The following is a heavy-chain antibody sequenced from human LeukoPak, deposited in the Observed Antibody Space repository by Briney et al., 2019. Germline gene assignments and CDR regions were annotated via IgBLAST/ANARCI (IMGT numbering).Heavy chain of an antibody. J-gene: IGHJ4*02. Sequence: ASVTVSCKASGYTFTSYAMNWVQQAPGQGLEWMGWINTNTGNPTYAQGFTGRFVFSLDTSVSTAYLQISSLKAEDTAVYYCARETTVTPFDYWGQGTLVTVSS. CDR1: GYTFTSYA. D-gene: IGHD4-17*01. CDR2: INTNTGNP. V-gene: IGHV7-4-1*02. CDR3: ARETTVTPFDY.